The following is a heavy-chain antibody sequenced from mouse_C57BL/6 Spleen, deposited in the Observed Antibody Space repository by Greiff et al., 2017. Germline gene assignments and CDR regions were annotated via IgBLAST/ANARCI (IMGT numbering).Heavy chain of an antibody. CDR2: IDPSDSNT. CDR1: GYTFTSYW. V-gene: IGHV1-69*01. Sequence: QVQLQQPGAELVMPGASVKLSCKASGYTFTSYWMHWVKQRPGQGLEWIGEIDPSDSNTTYNQKFKGKSTLAEDKSSSTAYMQLSSLTSEDSAFYYCARAWCGHYPACFAYWGQGTLVTFSA. J-gene: IGHJ3*01. CDR3: ARAWCGHYPACFAY. D-gene: IGHD1-2*01.